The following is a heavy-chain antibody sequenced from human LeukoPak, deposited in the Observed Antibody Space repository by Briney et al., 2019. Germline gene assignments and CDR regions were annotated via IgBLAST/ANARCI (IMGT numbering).Heavy chain of an antibody. CDR1: GYTFTSYD. V-gene: IGHV1-8*01. CDR3: ARVYKGYDFWSGYYDY. J-gene: IGHJ4*02. D-gene: IGHD3-3*01. Sequence: ASVKVSCKASGYTFTSYDINWVRQATGQGLEWMGWMNPNSGNTGYAQKFQGRVTMTRNTSISTAYMELSRLRSDDTAVYYCARVYKGYDFWSGYYDYWGQGTLVTVSS. CDR2: MNPNSGNT.